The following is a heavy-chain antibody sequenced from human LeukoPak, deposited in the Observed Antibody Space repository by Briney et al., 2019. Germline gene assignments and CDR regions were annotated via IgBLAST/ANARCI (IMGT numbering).Heavy chain of an antibody. V-gene: IGHV1-69*13. CDR1: GGTFSSYA. J-gene: IGHJ6*02. CDR2: IIPIFGTA. CDR3: ARDLLRDFWSGWKGTYYYYGMDV. Sequence: GASVTVSCTASGGTFSSYAISWVRQAPGQGLEWMGGIIPIFGTANYAQKFQGRVTITADESTSTAYMELSSLRSEDTAVYYCARDLLRDFWSGWKGTYYYYGMDVWGQGTTVTVSS. D-gene: IGHD3-3*01.